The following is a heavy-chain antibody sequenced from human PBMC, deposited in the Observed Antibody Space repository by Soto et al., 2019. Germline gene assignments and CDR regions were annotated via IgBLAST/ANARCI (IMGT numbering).Heavy chain of an antibody. D-gene: IGHD6-6*01. V-gene: IGHV3-30-3*01. CDR2: ISYDGSNK. Sequence: GESLKISCAASGFTFSSYAMHWVRQAPGKGLEWVAVISYDGSNKYYADSVKGRFTISRDNSKNTLYLQMNSLRAEDTAVYYCARGIAARPRDAFDIWGQGTMVTVSS. J-gene: IGHJ3*02. CDR3: ARGIAARPRDAFDI. CDR1: GFTFSSYA.